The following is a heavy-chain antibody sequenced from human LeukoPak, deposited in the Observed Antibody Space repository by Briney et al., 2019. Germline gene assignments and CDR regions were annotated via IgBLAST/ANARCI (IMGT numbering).Heavy chain of an antibody. Sequence: WGSLTLTCEASGFTFSGNWMSWVRQAPGKGLEWVASINPDGSQKFYVDSVKGRFTISRDNTKTSLYLQMNSLGAEDTAMCYCAKLLGMVTTYDYWGQGTRVTVSS. J-gene: IGHJ4*02. D-gene: IGHD1-26*01. CDR1: GFTFSGNW. CDR2: INPDGSQK. V-gene: IGHV3-7*01. CDR3: AKLLGMVTTYDY.